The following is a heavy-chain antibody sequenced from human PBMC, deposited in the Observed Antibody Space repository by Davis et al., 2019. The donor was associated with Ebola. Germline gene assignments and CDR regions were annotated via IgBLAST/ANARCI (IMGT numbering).Heavy chain of an antibody. CDR1: GFTFSSYR. J-gene: IGHJ4*02. Sequence: GESLKISCAASGFTFSSYRMNWVRQAPGKGLEWVSSIGSTGSYIYYADSVKGRFTISSDNAKNSLYLQMNGLRAEDTAVYYCARDLTFGGVIVVYYFDYWGQGTLVTVSS. D-gene: IGHD3-16*02. CDR2: IGSTGSYI. CDR3: ARDLTFGGVIVVYYFDY. V-gene: IGHV3-21*01.